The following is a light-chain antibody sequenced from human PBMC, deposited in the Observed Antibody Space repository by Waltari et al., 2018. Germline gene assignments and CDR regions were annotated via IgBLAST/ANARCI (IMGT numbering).Light chain of an antibody. CDR3: QQYFTYPQVA. V-gene: IGKV1-39*01. CDR1: QSIRNF. CDR2: GAS. J-gene: IGKJ3*01. Sequence: DIQMTQSPSSLSAFVGDRVTITCRASQSIRNFLSWYQQKSGKAPELLIFGASTLQDGAPSRFRGSGSGTDFTLTISGLQPEDFGTYYCQQYFTYPQVAFGPGTKV.